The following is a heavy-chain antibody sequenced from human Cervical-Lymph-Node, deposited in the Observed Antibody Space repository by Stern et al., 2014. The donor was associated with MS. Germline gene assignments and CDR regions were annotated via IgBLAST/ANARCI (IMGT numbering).Heavy chain of an antibody. CDR1: GFTFSNYP. Sequence: VQLVESGGGVVQPGRSLRLSCAASGFTFSNYPMHWVRQAPGKGLEWVAGISHDGRKNHSADSVKGRFTISRDNSKNTMYLEMTSLRAEDTAVYFCASSYSRGWYFLLNYWGQGTLATVSS. CDR3: ASSYSRGWYFLLNY. CDR2: ISHDGRKN. J-gene: IGHJ4*02. D-gene: IGHD6-19*01. V-gene: IGHV3-30*04.